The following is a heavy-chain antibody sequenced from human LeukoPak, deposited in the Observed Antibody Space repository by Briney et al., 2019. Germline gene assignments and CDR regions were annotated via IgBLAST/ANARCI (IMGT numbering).Heavy chain of an antibody. CDR1: GLTFSIYA. CDR3: ARASGPFDY. J-gene: IGHJ4*02. D-gene: IGHD3-10*01. Sequence: GRSLRLSCAPSGLTFSIYAMHWVRQAPGKGLEWVAVIWNDGSNKYYADSVKGRFTISRDDSKNTLYLQMNSLRVEDTAVYSCARASGPFDYWGQGTLVTVSS. CDR2: IWNDGSNK. V-gene: IGHV3-33*01.